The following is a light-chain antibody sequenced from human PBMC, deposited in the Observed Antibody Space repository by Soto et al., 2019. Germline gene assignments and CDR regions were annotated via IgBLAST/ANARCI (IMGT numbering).Light chain of an antibody. V-gene: IGKV3-20*01. CDR1: QTVTGTY. Sequence: EIVLTQSPGTLSLSPGERATLSCRASQTVTGTYLAWYQQKPGQAPRLLIYGASNRATGIPDRFSGSGSGTDFSLTFSRLDPEDFAVHHCQQCGPSLTCTFCQGTTLDLK. J-gene: IGKJ2*02. CDR2: GAS. CDR3: QQCGPSLTCT.